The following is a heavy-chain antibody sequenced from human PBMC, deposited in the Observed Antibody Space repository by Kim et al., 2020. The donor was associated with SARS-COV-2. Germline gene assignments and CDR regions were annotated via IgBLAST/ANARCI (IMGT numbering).Heavy chain of an antibody. CDR2: IYYSGSA. V-gene: IGHV4-39*01. Sequence: SETLSLTCIVSGGSISSITYYWGWIRQPPEKGLEWIGNIYYSGSAYYNPSLKSRVTISVDTSKNQFSLKLSSVTATDTAVYYCARQHVDVAGTIVYDYYGMDVWGQGTTVTVSS. CDR3: ARQHVDVAGTIVYDYYGMDV. D-gene: IGHD5-12*01. J-gene: IGHJ6*02. CDR1: GGSISSITYY.